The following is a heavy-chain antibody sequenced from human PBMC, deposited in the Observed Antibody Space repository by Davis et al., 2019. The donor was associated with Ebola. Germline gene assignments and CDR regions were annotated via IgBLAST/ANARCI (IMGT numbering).Heavy chain of an antibody. J-gene: IGHJ5*02. CDR2: INHSGST. CDR1: GGSISSYY. Sequence: MPSETLSLTCTVSGGSISSYYWSWIRQPPGKGLEWMGEINHSGSTNYNPSLKSRVTISVDTSKNQFSLKLSSVTAADTAVYYCARGTVTTEYNWFDPWGQGTLVTVSS. V-gene: IGHV4-34*01. D-gene: IGHD4-17*01. CDR3: ARGTVTTEYNWFDP.